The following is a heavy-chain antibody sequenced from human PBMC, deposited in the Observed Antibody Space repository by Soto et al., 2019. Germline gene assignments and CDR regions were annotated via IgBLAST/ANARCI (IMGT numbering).Heavy chain of an antibody. CDR2: ISYDGSRK. Sequence: QVQLVESGGGVVQPGRSLRLSCAASGFMFRTYGMHWVRQAPGKGLEWVAVISYDGSRKYYGDSVKGRFTVSRANSKSTLSLQMNSLPPEDTAMYYCAKGGVDTAMAMAFDYWGQGTLVTVSS. V-gene: IGHV3-30*18. CDR3: AKGGVDTAMAMAFDY. J-gene: IGHJ4*02. CDR1: GFMFRTYG. D-gene: IGHD5-18*01.